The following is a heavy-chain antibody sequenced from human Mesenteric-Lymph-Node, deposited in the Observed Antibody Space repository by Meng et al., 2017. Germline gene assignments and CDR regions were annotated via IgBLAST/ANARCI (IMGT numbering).Heavy chain of an antibody. CDR1: GGSVSSGSYY. D-gene: IGHD5-18*01. V-gene: IGHV4-61*01. Sequence: QVQLPDAGPGLVRPSETLSLTCTVSGGSVSSGSYYWSWIRQPPGKGLEWIGYIYYGGTTNYNPSLKSRVTISADTSKNQFSLKLSSVTAADTAVYYCARGSRGYSYGWGQGTLVTVSS. CDR2: IYYGGTT. CDR3: ARGSRGYSYG. J-gene: IGHJ4*02.